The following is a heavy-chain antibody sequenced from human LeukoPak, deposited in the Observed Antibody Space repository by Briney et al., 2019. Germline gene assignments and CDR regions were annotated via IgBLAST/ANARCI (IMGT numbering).Heavy chain of an antibody. CDR1: GFTVSTNY. Sequence: GGPLRLSCAASGFTVSTNYMSWVRQAPGKGLEWVSVTNSGGTTHYAESVKGRFTISRDNSKNTVYLQMNSLRTEDTAVYYCARDQNVWGQGTTVTVSS. CDR2: TNSGGTT. J-gene: IGHJ6*02. V-gene: IGHV3-66*02. CDR3: ARDQNV.